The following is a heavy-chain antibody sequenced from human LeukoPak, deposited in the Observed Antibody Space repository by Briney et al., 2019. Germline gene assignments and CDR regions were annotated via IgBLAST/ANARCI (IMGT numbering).Heavy chain of an antibody. J-gene: IGHJ4*02. CDR2: TYYRSRWYN. V-gene: IGHV6-1*01. D-gene: IGHD6-13*01. CDR1: GDSVSSNSAV. CDR3: TRGGAAAGFDF. Sequence: SQTLSLTCAISGDSVSSNSAVWSWIRQSPSRGLEWLGRTYYRSRWYNDYAVSVKSRISVNPDTSKNQSSLQLNSVTPEDTAVYYCTRGGAAAGFDFWGQGTLVTVSS.